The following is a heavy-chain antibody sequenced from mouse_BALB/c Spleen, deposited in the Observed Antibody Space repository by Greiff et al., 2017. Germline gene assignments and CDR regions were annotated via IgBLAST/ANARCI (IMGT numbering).Heavy chain of an antibody. V-gene: IGHV5-17*02. CDR1: GFTFSSFG. D-gene: IGHD2-4*01. CDR2: ISSGSSTI. CDR3: ARWDYDGNYAMDY. J-gene: IGHJ4*01. Sequence: EVNVVESGGGLVQPGGSRKLSCAASGFTFSSFGMHWVRQAPEKGLEWVAYISSGSSTIYYADTVKGRFTISRDNPKNTLFLQMTSLRSEDTAMYYCARWDYDGNYAMDYWGQGTSVTVSS.